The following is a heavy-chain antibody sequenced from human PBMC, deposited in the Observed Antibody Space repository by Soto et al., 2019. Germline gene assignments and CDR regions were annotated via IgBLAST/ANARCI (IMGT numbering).Heavy chain of an antibody. V-gene: IGHV3-33*05. CDR1: GFTFRSYV. CDR3: ARWGTTGGLDV. J-gene: IGHJ1*01. CDR2: TSYDGSNN. Sequence: QVQLVESGGGVVQPGTSLRLSCVGSGFTFRSYVIHWVRQAPGKGLEWVALTSYDGSNNFYGDSVKGRFTISRHNSRNTVELQXDSLTFEDTALYYCARWGTTGGLDVWGQGXLVSVSS. D-gene: IGHD3-16*01.